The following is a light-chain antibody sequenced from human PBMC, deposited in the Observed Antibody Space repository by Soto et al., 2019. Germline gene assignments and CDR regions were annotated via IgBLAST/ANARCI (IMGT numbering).Light chain of an antibody. V-gene: IGLV2-14*02. CDR1: RSDVGTYNL. CDR2: EVN. Sequence: QSALTQPASVSGSPGQSITISCTGTRSDVGTYNLVSWYQVHPDKAPKLMIYEVNKRPSGVSDRFSGSKSGNTASLTISGLQAEDEADYYCTSFTSIHTYVFGTGTQLTVL. CDR3: TSFTSIHTYV. J-gene: IGLJ1*01.